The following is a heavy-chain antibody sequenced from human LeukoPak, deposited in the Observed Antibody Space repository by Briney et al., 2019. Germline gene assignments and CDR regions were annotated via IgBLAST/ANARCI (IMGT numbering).Heavy chain of an antibody. CDR1: GYNFTGYF. CDR2: INPTSGDT. V-gene: IGHV1-2*02. D-gene: IGHD5-24*01. J-gene: IGHJ3*01. CDR3: TRDWSYKSFDL. Sequence: ASVKVSCKASGYNFTGYFMHWVRQAPGQGLEWMGWINPTSGDTDYAQKFQGRVTMTRDTSISAVYMEPSSLRSDDTAVYYCTRDWSYKSFDLWGQGTMVTVST.